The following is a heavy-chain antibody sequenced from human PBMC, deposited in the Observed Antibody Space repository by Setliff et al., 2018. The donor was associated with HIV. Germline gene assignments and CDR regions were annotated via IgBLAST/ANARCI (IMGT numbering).Heavy chain of an antibody. Sequence: ETLSLTCTVSDASINSYYWNWIRQPTGKGLEWIGFIFASGDTKYNPSLQSRVSMSIDTSKNQFSLNLSSVTAADTAVYYCVKHFWTDYYDWRDTGAFDLWGQGTMVTVSS. D-gene: IGHD3-22*01. CDR3: VKHFWTDYYDWRDTGAFDL. CDR1: DASINSYY. V-gene: IGHV4-4*09. J-gene: IGHJ3*01. CDR2: IFASGDT.